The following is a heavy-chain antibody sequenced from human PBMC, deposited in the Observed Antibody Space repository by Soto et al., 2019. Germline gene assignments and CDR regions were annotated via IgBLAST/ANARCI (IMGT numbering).Heavy chain of an antibody. CDR1: GDSINSGNYY. CDR2: IYYRGNT. D-gene: IGHD3-22*01. Sequence: SETLSLTCSVSGDSINSGNYYWGWIRQPPGKGLEWIGSIYYRGNTYYNPSLKSRVTISVDTSKIQFSLKLSSVTAADTAVYYCARDRRYYDSSGYYFGYYYYYGMDVWGQGTTVTVSS. J-gene: IGHJ6*02. V-gene: IGHV4-39*07. CDR3: ARDRRYYDSSGYYFGYYYYYGMDV.